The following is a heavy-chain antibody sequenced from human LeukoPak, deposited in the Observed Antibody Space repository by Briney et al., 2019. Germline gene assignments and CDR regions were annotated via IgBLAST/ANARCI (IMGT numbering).Heavy chain of an antibody. Sequence: ASVKVSCKASGYTFSSYDINWVRQATGQGLEWIGYMSLNSGNTGYAQNFQGRVTMTSSTSINTVYMELSSLTSEDTAVYYCAGCSSSSCYDYFHHWGQGTQVTVSS. J-gene: IGHJ1*01. V-gene: IGHV1-8*01. D-gene: IGHD2-2*01. CDR2: MSLNSGNT. CDR1: GYTFSSYD. CDR3: AGCSSSSCYDYFHH.